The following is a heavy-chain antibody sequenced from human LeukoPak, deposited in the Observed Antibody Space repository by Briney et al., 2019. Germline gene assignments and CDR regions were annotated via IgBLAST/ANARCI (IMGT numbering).Heavy chain of an antibody. J-gene: IGHJ6*02. CDR1: GYTFTSYY. CDR2: INPSGGST. D-gene: IGHD3-3*01. V-gene: IGHV1-46*01. CDR3: ARGAPLFLESLSLDYGMDV. Sequence: ASVKVSCKASGYTFTSYYMHWVRQAPGQGLEWMGIINPSGGSTSYAQKFQGRVTVTRDTSTSSLYMELSSLRSEDTAVYYCARGAPLFLESLSLDYGMDVWGQGTTVTVSS.